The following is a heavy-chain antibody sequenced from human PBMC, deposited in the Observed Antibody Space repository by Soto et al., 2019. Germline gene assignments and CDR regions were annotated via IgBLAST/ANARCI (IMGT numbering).Heavy chain of an antibody. V-gene: IGHV1-3*01. CDR2: INAGDGNT. CDR1: GYTFTSYA. CDR3: ARDRIAAAVLAEYFQH. D-gene: IGHD6-13*01. Sequence: ASVKVSCKASGYTFTSYAMHWVRQAPGQRLEWMGWINAGDGNTNYAQKLQGRVTMTTDTSTSTAYMELRSLRSDDTAVYYCARDRIAAAVLAEYFQHWGQGTLVTVSS. J-gene: IGHJ1*01.